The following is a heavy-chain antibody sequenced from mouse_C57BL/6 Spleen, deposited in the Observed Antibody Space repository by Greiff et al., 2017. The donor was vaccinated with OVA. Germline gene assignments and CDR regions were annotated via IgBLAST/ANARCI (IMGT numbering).Heavy chain of an antibody. D-gene: IGHD1-1*01. CDR1: GFTFSDYY. J-gene: IGHJ2*01. CDR2: INYDGSST. V-gene: IGHV5-16*01. CDR3: ARISNYYGSSSDY. Sequence: EVMLVESEGGLVQPGSSMKLSCTASGFTFSDYYMAWVRQVPEKGLEWVANINYDGSSTYYLDSLKSRFIISRDNAKNILYLQMSSLKSEDTATYYCARISNYYGSSSDYWGQGTTLTVSS.